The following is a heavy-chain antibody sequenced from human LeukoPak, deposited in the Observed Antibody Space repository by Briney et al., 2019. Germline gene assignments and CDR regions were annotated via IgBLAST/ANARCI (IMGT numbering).Heavy chain of an antibody. CDR2: MNPNSGNT. J-gene: IGHJ6*02. CDR3: ARAGRFRTRYGMDV. V-gene: IGHV1-8*01. D-gene: IGHD2-2*01. Sequence: GASVKVSCKASGYTFTSYDINWVRQATGQGLEWMGWMNPNSGNTGYAQKFQGRVTMTRNTSISTAYMELSSLRSEDTAVYYCARAGRFRTRYGMDVWGQGTTVTVSS. CDR1: GYTFTSYD.